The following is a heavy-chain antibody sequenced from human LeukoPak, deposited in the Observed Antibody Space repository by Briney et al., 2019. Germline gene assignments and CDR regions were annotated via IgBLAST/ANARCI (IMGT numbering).Heavy chain of an antibody. CDR1: GFTVSSNY. CDR2: IYSGGST. Sequence: GGSLRLSCAASGFTVSSNYMSWVRQAPGKGLEWVSVIYSGGSTYYADSVKGRFTISRDNSKNTLYLQMNSLRAEDRAVYYCARDPAGYFDYWGQGTLVTVSS. D-gene: IGHD3-10*01. CDR3: ARDPAGYFDY. V-gene: IGHV3-66*01. J-gene: IGHJ4*02.